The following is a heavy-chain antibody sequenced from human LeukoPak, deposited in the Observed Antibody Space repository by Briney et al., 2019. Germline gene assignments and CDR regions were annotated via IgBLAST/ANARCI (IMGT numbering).Heavy chain of an antibody. CDR2: MSTDERDI. J-gene: IGHJ4*02. D-gene: IGHD2-21*02. V-gene: IGHV3-30-3*02. Sequence: PGGSLRLSCGASGFTFTRYNMHWVRQAPGKGLEWVAFMSTDERDIRYADSVKGRFTISRDNSKNTLFLQMNSLRGEDMAVYYCAKDSGGGDCYFDSWGQGTLVSVSS. CDR3: AKDSGGGDCYFDS. CDR1: GFTFTRYN.